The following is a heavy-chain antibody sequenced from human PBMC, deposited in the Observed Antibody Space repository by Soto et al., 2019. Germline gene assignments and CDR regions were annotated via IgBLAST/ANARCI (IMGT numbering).Heavy chain of an antibody. J-gene: IGHJ5*02. D-gene: IGHD2-2*01. V-gene: IGHV4-34*01. CDR2: INHSGST. Sequence: SETLSLTCAVYGGSFSGYYWSWIRQPPGKGLEWIGEINHSGSTNYNPSLKSRVTISVDTSKNQFSLKLSSVTAADTAVYYCARGAFSPIVVVPAATNWFDPWGQGTLVTVSS. CDR1: GGSFSGYY. CDR3: ARGAFSPIVVVPAATNWFDP.